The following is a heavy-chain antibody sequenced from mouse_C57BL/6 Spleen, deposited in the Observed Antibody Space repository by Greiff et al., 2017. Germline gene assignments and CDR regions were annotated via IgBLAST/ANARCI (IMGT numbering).Heavy chain of an antibody. CDR1: GYTFTSYW. D-gene: IGHD2-4*01. J-gene: IGHJ3*01. V-gene: IGHV1-53*01. Sequence: VQLQQPGPELVKPGASVTLSCKASGYTFTSYWMHWVKQRSGQGLEWIGYIIPSNGGTNYNEKFKSKATLPVDTSSSTSYMQLISLTSKYSAVYDCARERSYDSYPITYWGQGALVTVSA. CDR3: ARERSYDSYPITY. CDR2: IIPSNGGT.